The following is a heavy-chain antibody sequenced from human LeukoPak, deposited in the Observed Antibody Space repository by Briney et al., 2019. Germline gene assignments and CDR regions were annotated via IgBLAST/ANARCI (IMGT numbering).Heavy chain of an antibody. Sequence: PGGSLRLSCAVAGFTFSRHWMHWVRQAPGKGLVWVARINSDGSSRNYADSVKGRFTVSRDNAKNTLYLQMNSLRAEDTAVYYCARDGDYDILTGHSQVDYWGQGTLVTVSS. CDR1: GFTFSRHW. CDR2: INSDGSSR. CDR3: ARDGDYDILTGHSQVDY. D-gene: IGHD3-9*01. J-gene: IGHJ4*02. V-gene: IGHV3-74*01.